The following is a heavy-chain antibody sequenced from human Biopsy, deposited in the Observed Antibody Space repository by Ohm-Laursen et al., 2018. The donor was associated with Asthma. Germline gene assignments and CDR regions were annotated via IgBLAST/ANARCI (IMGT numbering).Heavy chain of an antibody. J-gene: IGHJ1*01. CDR2: IKHDGSEK. Sequence: SLRLSCPASGFTFGDYWMSWVRQVPGKGLEWVDNIKHDGSEKNHVDSLKGRFTISRDNAKNSLYLQMNSLRAEDTAVYYCARTFHFWSPYHAEHYQLWGQGTLVTVSS. CDR3: ARTFHFWSPYHAEHYQL. CDR1: GFTFGDYW. V-gene: IGHV3-7*01. D-gene: IGHD3-3*02.